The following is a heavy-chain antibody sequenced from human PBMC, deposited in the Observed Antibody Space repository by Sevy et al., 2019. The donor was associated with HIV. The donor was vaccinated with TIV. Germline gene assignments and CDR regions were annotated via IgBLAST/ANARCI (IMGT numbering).Heavy chain of an antibody. Sequence: GGSLRLSCAVSGFTFSSYGMHWVRQAPGKGLEWVAVISYDGSNKYYADSVKGRFTISRDNSKNTLYLQMNSLRAEDTAVYYCAKDSGGQWLAPQEHWGQGTLVTVSS. CDR1: GFTFSSYG. J-gene: IGHJ1*01. D-gene: IGHD6-19*01. CDR3: AKDSGGQWLAPQEH. V-gene: IGHV3-30*18. CDR2: ISYDGSNK.